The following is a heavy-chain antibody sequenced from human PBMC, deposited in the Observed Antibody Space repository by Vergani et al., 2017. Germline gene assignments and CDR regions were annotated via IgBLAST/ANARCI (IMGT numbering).Heavy chain of an antibody. J-gene: IGHJ6*02. CDR1: GFTFDDYT. D-gene: IGHD3-10*01. CDR3: AKEGVSGSYYIYYYYYGMDV. V-gene: IGHV3-43*01. Sequence: EVQLVESGGVVVQPGGSLRLSCAASGFTFDDYTMHWVRQAPGKGLEWVSLISWDGGSTYYADSVKGRFTISRDNSKNTLYLQMNSLRAEDTAVYYCAKEGVSGSYYIYYYYYGMDVWGQGTTVTVSS. CDR2: ISWDGGST.